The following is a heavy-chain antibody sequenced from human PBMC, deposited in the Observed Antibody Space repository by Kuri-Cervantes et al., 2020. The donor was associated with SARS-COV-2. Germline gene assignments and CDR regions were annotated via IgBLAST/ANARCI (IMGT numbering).Heavy chain of an antibody. CDR3: AKDIGTRSTNFVTYDY. J-gene: IGHJ4*02. CDR1: GFIFSNYG. CDR2: TSYDGSNA. Sequence: GESLKISCAASGFIFSNYGMHWVRQSPGKGLEWVASTSYDGSNAYYADSVRGRFTVSRDNSKNTLSLQMNGLRAEDTAVYYCAKDIGTRSTNFVTYDYWGQGDLVTVSS. V-gene: IGHV3-30*18. D-gene: IGHD2/OR15-2a*01.